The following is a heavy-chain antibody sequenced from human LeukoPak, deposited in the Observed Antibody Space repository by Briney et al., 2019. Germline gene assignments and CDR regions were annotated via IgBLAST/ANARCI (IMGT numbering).Heavy chain of an antibody. CDR1: GGSMSNYY. CDR3: ARTTGYSLARSFDS. Sequence: SETLSLTCTVSGGSMSNYYWNWIRQPPGKGLEWIGHIYYSGSTNYNPSLKGRVTISVGTSTRQVSLKMNSVTAADTAVYYCARTTGYSLARSFDSWGQGILVTVSS. CDR2: IYYSGST. J-gene: IGHJ4*02. D-gene: IGHD5-18*01. V-gene: IGHV4-59*01.